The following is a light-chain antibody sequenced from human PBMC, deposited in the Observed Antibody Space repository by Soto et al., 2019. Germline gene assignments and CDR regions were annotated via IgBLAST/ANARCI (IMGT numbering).Light chain of an antibody. CDR1: QGISSY. Sequence: VIWMTQSPSLLSASTGDRVTISCRMSQGISSYLAWYQQKPGKAPKLLIYDASSLESGVPPRFSGSGSGTEFTLTITSLQPDDFATYYCQQYNSYPWTFGQGTKVDIK. J-gene: IGKJ1*01. CDR3: QQYNSYPWT. V-gene: IGKV1D-8*03. CDR2: DAS.